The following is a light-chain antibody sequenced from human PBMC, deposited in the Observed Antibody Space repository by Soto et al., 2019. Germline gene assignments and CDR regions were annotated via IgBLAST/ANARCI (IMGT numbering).Light chain of an antibody. Sequence: EIVLTQSPATLSLSPGERATLSCRASQSVSSYLAWYQQKPGQAPRLLIYDASNRATGIPARFSGSGSGTDFTLSISSLVPEDFAVYYCQQRSIWPPLTFGGGTEVEIK. J-gene: IGKJ4*01. CDR3: QQRSIWPPLT. CDR2: DAS. CDR1: QSVSSY. V-gene: IGKV3-11*01.